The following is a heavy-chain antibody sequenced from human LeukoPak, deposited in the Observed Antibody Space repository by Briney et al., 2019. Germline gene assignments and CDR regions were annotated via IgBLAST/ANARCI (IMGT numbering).Heavy chain of an antibody. Sequence: GGSLRLSCAGSGFTFSNAWMNWVRQAPGKGLEWVGRIRTKIGGGATDYAAPVKGRFTISRDDSKSTLYLQMNSLKTEDTAVYYCATEEVGPTELYFDFWGQGTLVTVSS. J-gene: IGHJ4*02. CDR3: ATEEVGPTELYFDF. D-gene: IGHD1-26*01. CDR1: GFTFSNAW. V-gene: IGHV3-15*01. CDR2: IRTKIGGGAT.